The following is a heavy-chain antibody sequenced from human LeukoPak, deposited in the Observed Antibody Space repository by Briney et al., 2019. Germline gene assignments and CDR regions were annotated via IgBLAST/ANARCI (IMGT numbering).Heavy chain of an antibody. Sequence: GGSLRLSCAASGFTFSSYAMSWVRQAPEKGLEWVSGITGSGDSTDYADSVKGRFTTSRDNSKNTLYLQMNSLRAEDTAVYYCAREKYYDFWSGYYQGVDYYYYYYMDVWGKGTTVTVSS. D-gene: IGHD3-3*01. CDR3: AREKYYDFWSGYYQGVDYYYYYYMDV. CDR1: GFTFSSYA. V-gene: IGHV3-23*01. J-gene: IGHJ6*03. CDR2: ITGSGDST.